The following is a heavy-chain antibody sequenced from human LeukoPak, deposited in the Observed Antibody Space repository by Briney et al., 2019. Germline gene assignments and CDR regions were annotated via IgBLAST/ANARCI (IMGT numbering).Heavy chain of an antibody. Sequence: SETLSLTCTVSGGSISSYYWSWIRQPPGKGLEWIGYIYYSGSTNYNPSLKSRVTISVDTSKNQFSLKLSSVTAADTAVYYCARDYPDYDFWSGYYMDVWGKGTTVTVSS. J-gene: IGHJ6*03. D-gene: IGHD3-3*01. V-gene: IGHV4-59*12. CDR2: IYYSGST. CDR3: ARDYPDYDFWSGYYMDV. CDR1: GGSISSYY.